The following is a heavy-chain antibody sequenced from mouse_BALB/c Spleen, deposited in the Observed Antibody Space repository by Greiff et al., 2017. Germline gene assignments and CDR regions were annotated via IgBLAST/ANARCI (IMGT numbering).Heavy chain of an antibody. CDR1: GYTFTSYY. CDR2: IYPGNVNT. D-gene: IGHD2-10*02. Sequence: VQRVESGPELVKPGASVRISCKASGYTFTSYYIHWVKQRPGQGLEWIGWIYPGNVNTKYNEKFKGKATLTADKSSSTAYMQLSSLTSEDSAVYFCARGYGNYYAMDYWGQGTSVTVSS. V-gene: IGHV1S56*01. J-gene: IGHJ4*01. CDR3: ARGYGNYYAMDY.